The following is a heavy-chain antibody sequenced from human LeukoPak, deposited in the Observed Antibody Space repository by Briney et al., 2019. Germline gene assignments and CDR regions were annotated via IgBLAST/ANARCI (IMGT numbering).Heavy chain of an antibody. CDR3: AKHYMGSSYNRGLDY. J-gene: IGHJ4*02. D-gene: IGHD3-10*01. Sequence: SETLSLTCTVSGGSISSCYWSWLRQPPGKGLEWIGYIYYSGSTNYNPSLKSRVTISVDTSKNQFSLKLSSVTAADTAIYYCAKHYMGSSYNRGLDYWGQGTLVTVSS. CDR1: GGSISSCY. V-gene: IGHV4-59*08. CDR2: IYYSGST.